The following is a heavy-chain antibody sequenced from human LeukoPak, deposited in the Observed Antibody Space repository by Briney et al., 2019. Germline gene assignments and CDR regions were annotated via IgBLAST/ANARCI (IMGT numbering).Heavy chain of an antibody. Sequence: SETLSLTCTVSGGSISSYYWSWIRQPAGKGLEWIGRIYTSGSTNYNPSLKSRVTISVDTSKNQFSLKLSSVTAADTAVYYCARARGYLRHSPFDYWGQGTLVTVSS. V-gene: IGHV4-4*07. CDR1: GGSISSYY. J-gene: IGHJ4*02. CDR3: ARARGYLRHSPFDY. D-gene: IGHD3-22*01. CDR2: IYTSGST.